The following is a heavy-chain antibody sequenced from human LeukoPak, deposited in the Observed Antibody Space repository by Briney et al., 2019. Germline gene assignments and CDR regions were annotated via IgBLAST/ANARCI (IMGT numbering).Heavy chain of an antibody. D-gene: IGHD5-18*01. CDR1: GGSISSSNW. CDR3: ARIGHSYGYYFDY. CDR2: IYHSGST. V-gene: IGHV4-4*02. Sequence: PSGTLSLTCAVSGGSISSSNWWSWVRQPPVKGLEWIGEIYHSGSTNYNPSLKSRVTMSVDKSKNQFSLKLNSVTAADTAVYYCARIGHSYGYYFDYWGQGTPVTVSS. J-gene: IGHJ4*02.